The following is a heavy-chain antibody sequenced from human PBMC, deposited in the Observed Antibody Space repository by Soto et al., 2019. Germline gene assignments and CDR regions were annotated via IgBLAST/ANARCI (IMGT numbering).Heavy chain of an antibody. Sequence: GGSLRLSCAASGFTFSSYGMHWVRQAPGKGLEWVAVISYDGSNKYYADSVKGRFTISRDNSKNTLYLQMNSLRAEDTAVYYCAKDVSIVVVPAAMGGMDVWGQGTTVTVSS. CDR3: AKDVSIVVVPAAMGGMDV. J-gene: IGHJ6*02. V-gene: IGHV3-30*18. CDR2: ISYDGSNK. D-gene: IGHD2-2*01. CDR1: GFTFSSYG.